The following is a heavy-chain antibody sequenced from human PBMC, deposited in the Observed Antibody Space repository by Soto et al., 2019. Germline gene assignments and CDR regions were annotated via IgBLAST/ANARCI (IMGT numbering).Heavy chain of an antibody. CDR3: ARRMRCSGGSCRTGPYDY. V-gene: IGHV4-39*01. CDR1: GGSISSSSYY. D-gene: IGHD2-15*01. J-gene: IGHJ4*02. Sequence: SETLSLTCTVSGGSISSSSYYWGWIRQPPGKGLEWIGSIYYSGSTYYNPSLKSRVTISVDTSKNQFSLKLSSVTAADTAVYYCARRMRCSGGSCRTGPYDYRGQGTLVTVSS. CDR2: IYYSGST.